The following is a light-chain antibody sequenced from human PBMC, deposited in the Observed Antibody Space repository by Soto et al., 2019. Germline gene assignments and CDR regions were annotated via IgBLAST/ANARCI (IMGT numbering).Light chain of an antibody. CDR2: GVS. V-gene: IGKV3-20*01. J-gene: IGKJ1*01. CDR1: QSLGSDY. Sequence: ETVLTQSPGTLSLSPGERATLSCRASQSLGSDYLAWYQQKPGQAPRLLIYGVSSRATDIPDRFSGRGSGTDFTFTFSRLEQEDFAMYYCQLYGTSRAFGQGTKV. CDR3: QLYGTSRA.